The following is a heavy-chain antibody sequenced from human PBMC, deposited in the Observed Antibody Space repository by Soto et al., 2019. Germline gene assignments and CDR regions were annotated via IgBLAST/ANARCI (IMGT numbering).Heavy chain of an antibody. CDR1: GYTFTNYA. Sequence: ASVKVSCKASGYTFTNYAMHWVRQAPGQRLEWMGWINAGNGNTKYSQKFQGRVTITRDTSASTAYMELSSLRSEDTAVYYYARSYSDLLTGYSQDALDIWGQGTMLTVSS. CDR3: ARSYSDLLTGYSQDALDI. D-gene: IGHD3-9*01. J-gene: IGHJ3*02. V-gene: IGHV1-3*01. CDR2: INAGNGNT.